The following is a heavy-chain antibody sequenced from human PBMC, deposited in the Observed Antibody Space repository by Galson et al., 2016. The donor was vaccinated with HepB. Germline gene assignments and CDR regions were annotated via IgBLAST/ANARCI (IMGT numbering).Heavy chain of an antibody. Sequence: PALVKPTQTLTLTCTFSGFSLSTSGVGVGWIRQPPGKALEWLALIYWDDDKRYSPSLKSRLTITKGTSKNQVVLTMTNMDPVDTATYYCAPRICSGGSCYFDYWGQGTLVTVSS. CDR1: GFSLSTSGVG. CDR2: IYWDDDK. D-gene: IGHD2-15*01. CDR3: APRICSGGSCYFDY. J-gene: IGHJ4*02. V-gene: IGHV2-5*02.